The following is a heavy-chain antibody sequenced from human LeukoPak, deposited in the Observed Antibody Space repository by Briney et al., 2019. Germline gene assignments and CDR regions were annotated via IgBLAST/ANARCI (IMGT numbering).Heavy chain of an antibody. D-gene: IGHD4-23*01. V-gene: IGHV4-38-2*02. CDR3: ARITTVVTFDAFDI. CDR1: GYSISSGYY. J-gene: IGHJ3*02. CDR2: IYHSGST. Sequence: PSETLSLTCTVSGYSISSGYYWGWIRQPPGKGLEWIGSIYHSGSTYYNPSLKSRVTISVDTSKNQFSLKLSSVTAADTAVYYCARITTVVTFDAFDIWGQGTMVTVSS.